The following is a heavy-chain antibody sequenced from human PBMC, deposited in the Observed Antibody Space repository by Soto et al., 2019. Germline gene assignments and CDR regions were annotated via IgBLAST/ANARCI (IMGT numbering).Heavy chain of an antibody. Sequence: PGESLKISCKGSGYSFASYWIVWVRQMPGKGLEWMGIIYPGDSDARYSPSFQGHVTISADKSISTAYLQWSSLEASDTAMYYCVSPNWYSAACYYNLGVWGQGNTVTVSS. J-gene: IGHJ6*01. V-gene: IGHV5-51*01. CDR2: IYPGDSDA. CDR3: VSPNWYSAACYYNLGV. D-gene: IGHD6-13*01. CDR1: GYSFASYW.